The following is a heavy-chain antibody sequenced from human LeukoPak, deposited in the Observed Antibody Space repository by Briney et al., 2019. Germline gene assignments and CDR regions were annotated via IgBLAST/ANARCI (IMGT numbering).Heavy chain of an antibody. CDR3: TRGGYSGYDYLYYFDY. Sequence: GSLRLSCAASGFTFSNAWMSWVRQTPGKGLEWVGRIKSKTDGGTTDYAAPVKGRFTISRDDSKNTLYLQMNSLKTEDTAVYYCTRGGYSGYDYLYYFDYWGQGTLVTVSS. V-gene: IGHV3-15*01. D-gene: IGHD5-12*01. CDR2: IKSKTDGGTT. J-gene: IGHJ4*02. CDR1: GFTFSNAW.